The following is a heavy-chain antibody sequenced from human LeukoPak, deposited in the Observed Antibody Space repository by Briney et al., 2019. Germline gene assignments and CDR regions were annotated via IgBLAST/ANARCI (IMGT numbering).Heavy chain of an antibody. Sequence: GGSLRLSCATSGFIFSRYAMSWVRQAPGKGLEWVSGIGASGGSTYYADSVKGRFTISRDNSKNTLYLQMNSLRTEDRAVYYCAKGEGYDILTGLDYWGQGTLVTVSS. CDR3: AKGEGYDILTGLDY. V-gene: IGHV3-23*01. J-gene: IGHJ4*02. CDR2: IGASGGST. D-gene: IGHD3-9*01. CDR1: GFIFSRYA.